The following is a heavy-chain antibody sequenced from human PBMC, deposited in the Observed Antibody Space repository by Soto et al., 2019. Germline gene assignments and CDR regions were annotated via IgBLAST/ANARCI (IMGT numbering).Heavy chain of an antibody. CDR3: ARGSLAGITWAHX. V-gene: IGHV1-18*01. J-gene: IGHJ4*02. D-gene: IGHD1-7*01. Sequence: ASVKVSCKGSGYTFSNYGISWVRQAPRQGLEWMGFISAYSGNTDYAQKFQGRITLTTDSPTNTVYMELKSLKSDDTAVYYCARGSLAGITWAHXWGQGTQVTVSX. CDR1: GYTFSNYG. CDR2: ISAYSGNT.